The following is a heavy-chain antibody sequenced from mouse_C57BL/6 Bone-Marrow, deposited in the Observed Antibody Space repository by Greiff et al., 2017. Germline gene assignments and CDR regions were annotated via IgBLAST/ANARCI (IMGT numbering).Heavy chain of an antibody. J-gene: IGHJ3*01. CDR3: ARFYSIYGAY. CDR1: GYTFTSYW. D-gene: IGHD2-5*01. V-gene: IGHV1-64*01. Sequence: QVQLKQPGAELVKPGASVKLSCKASGYTFTSYWMHWVKQRPGQGLEWIGKIHPNSGSTNYNEKFKSKATLTVDKSSNTAYMQLSSLTSEDSAVYYGARFYSIYGAYWGQGTLVTVSA. CDR2: IHPNSGST.